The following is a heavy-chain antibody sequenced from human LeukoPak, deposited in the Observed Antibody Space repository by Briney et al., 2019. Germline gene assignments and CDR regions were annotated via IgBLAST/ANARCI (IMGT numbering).Heavy chain of an antibody. Sequence: SETLSLTCTVSGGSISSYYWSWIRQPAGKGLEWIGRICTSGSTNYNPSLKSRVTMSVDTSKNQFSLKLSSVTAADTAVYYCARLSSSWYTGYFDYWGQGTLVTVSS. CDR3: ARLSSSWYTGYFDY. CDR2: ICTSGST. J-gene: IGHJ4*02. D-gene: IGHD6-13*01. CDR1: GGSISSYY. V-gene: IGHV4-4*07.